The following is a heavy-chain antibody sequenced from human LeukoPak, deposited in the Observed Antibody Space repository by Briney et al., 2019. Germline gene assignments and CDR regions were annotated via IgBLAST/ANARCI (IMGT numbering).Heavy chain of an antibody. Sequence: SVKVSCKASGGTLSTHGISWVRQAPGQGLEWMGGILPVSGITSDARKFQDRVTITADESTNTVHMQLSSLTSEDTAVYYCAIGGRGGSYTQNWFDPWGQGTLVTVSS. CDR2: ILPVSGIT. CDR3: AIGGRGGSYTQNWFDP. CDR1: GGTLSTHG. D-gene: IGHD1-26*01. J-gene: IGHJ5*02. V-gene: IGHV1-69*13.